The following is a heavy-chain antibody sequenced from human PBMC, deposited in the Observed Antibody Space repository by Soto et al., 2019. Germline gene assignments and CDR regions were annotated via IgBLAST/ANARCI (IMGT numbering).Heavy chain of an antibody. V-gene: IGHV3-21*01. CDR2: ISSSSSSI. D-gene: IGHD3-9*01. Sequence: GRSLRLSCAVSEFSLSRYALNCVHQDPGKGLEWVSSISSSSSSIYYADSVKGRFTISRDNAKNSLYLQLNSVTPEDTAVYYFSRDTYDIVTGRRAFDIWGRGTMVTVSS. J-gene: IGHJ3*02. CDR3: SRDTYDIVTGRRAFDI. CDR1: EFSLSRYA.